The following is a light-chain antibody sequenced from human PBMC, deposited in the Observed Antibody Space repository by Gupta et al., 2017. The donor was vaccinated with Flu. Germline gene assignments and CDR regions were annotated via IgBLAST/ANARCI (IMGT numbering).Light chain of an antibody. V-gene: IGKV1-17*01. CDR1: QGIRND. CDR2: GAT. CDR3: LHHNSYPLS. Sequence: DIQMTQSRSSLSASVGDRVTITCRASQGIRNDLAWYQQKSGKAPKRLIYGATSLQSGVPSRFSGSGSGTDFTLTISSLQPEDFATYYCLHHNSYPLSFGGGTKVEIK. J-gene: IGKJ4*01.